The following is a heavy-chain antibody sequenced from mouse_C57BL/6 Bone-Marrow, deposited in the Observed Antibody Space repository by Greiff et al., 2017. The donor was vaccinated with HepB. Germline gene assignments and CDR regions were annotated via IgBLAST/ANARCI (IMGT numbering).Heavy chain of an antibody. D-gene: IGHD2-4*01. J-gene: IGHJ3*01. CDR3: VRYDYDAY. CDR1: GFSFNTYA. Sequence: EVQGVESGGGLVQPKGSLKLSCAASGFSFNTYAMNWVRQAPGQGLEWVARIRSKSNNYATYYADSVKDRFNIYRDDSESMLYLQMNNLKTEDTAMYYCVRYDYDAYWGQGTLVTVSA. V-gene: IGHV10-1*01. CDR2: IRSKSNNYAT.